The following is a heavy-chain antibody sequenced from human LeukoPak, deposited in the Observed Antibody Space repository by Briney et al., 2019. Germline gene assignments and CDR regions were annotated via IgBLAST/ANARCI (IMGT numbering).Heavy chain of an antibody. CDR2: IGATGDT. J-gene: IGHJ6*03. D-gene: IGHD6-19*01. CDR3: ARAPSGWYGYYYYSMDV. V-gene: IGHV3-13*01. CDR1: GFTLSTYD. Sequence: GGSLRLSCAASGFTLSTYDMHWVRQATGKGLEWVSGIGATGDTYYPGSVKGRFTISRENAKNSMHLQMNSLRAGDTAVNYCARAPSGWYGYYYYSMDVWGKGTTVTVSS.